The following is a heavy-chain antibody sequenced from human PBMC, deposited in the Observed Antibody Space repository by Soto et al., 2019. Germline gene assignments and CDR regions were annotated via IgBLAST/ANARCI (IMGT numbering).Heavy chain of an antibody. J-gene: IGHJ4*02. V-gene: IGHV3-7*01. CDR2: IKQDGSEK. Sequence: PAGSLRLSCVVSGFTFSSYWMNWVRQAPGKGLEWVANIKQDGSEKYYVDSAKGRFTISRDNAKNSLYLQMNSLSAEDTAIYYCATSRTFDYWGQGTLVTVSS. CDR3: ATSRTFDY. D-gene: IGHD6-13*01. CDR1: GFTFSSYW.